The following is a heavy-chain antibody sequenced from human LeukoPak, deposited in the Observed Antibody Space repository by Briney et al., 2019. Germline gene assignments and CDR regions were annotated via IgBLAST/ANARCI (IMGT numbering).Heavy chain of an antibody. CDR3: AKAPPPYCSGGSCFDAFDI. J-gene: IGHJ3*02. V-gene: IGHV3-48*03. CDR1: GFTFSSYE. CDR2: ISSSGSTI. Sequence: GGSLRLSCAASGFTFSSYEMNWVRQAPGKGLEWVSYISSSGSTIYYADSVKGRFTISRDNAKNSLYLQMDSLRAGDTAVYYCAKAPPPYCSGGSCFDAFDIWGQGTMVTVSS. D-gene: IGHD2-15*01.